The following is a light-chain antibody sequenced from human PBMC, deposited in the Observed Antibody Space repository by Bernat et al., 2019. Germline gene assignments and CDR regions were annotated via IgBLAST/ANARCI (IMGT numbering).Light chain of an antibody. J-gene: IGKJ4*01. CDR3: QHFDNLPT. V-gene: IGKV1-33*01. Sequence: DIQMTQSSSSLSASVGDRVTITCQASQDISNYLNCYQQKPGKAPKFLIYDASNLETGVPSRFSGSGSGTDFTFTISSLQPEDIATYSCQHFDNLPTFGGGTKVEIK. CDR2: DAS. CDR1: QDISNY.